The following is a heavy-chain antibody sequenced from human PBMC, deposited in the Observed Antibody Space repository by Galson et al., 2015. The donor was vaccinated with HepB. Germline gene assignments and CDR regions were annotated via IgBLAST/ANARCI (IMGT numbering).Heavy chain of an antibody. J-gene: IGHJ3*02. CDR3: AVGQYGGNSRDAFDI. V-gene: IGHV3-53*01. CDR1: GFTVSSNY. D-gene: IGHD4-23*01. CDR2: IYSGGST. Sequence: SLRLSCAASGFTVSSNYMSWVRQAPGKGLEWVSVIYSGGSTYYADSVKGRFTISRDNSKNTLYLQMNSLRAEDTAVYYCAVGQYGGNSRDAFDIWGQGTMVTVSS.